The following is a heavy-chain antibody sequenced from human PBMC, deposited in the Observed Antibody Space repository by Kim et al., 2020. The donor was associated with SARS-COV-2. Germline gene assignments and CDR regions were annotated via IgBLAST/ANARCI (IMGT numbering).Heavy chain of an antibody. CDR3: ARGYGSGSYYNGDY. Sequence: SPSLKSRVTISVVTSKNQFSLKLSSVTAADTAVYYCARGYGSGSYYNGDYWGQGTLVTVSS. V-gene: IGHV4-31*02. J-gene: IGHJ4*02. D-gene: IGHD3-10*01.